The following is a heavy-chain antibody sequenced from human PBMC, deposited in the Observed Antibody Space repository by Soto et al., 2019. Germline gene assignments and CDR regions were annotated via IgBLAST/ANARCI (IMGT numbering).Heavy chain of an antibody. D-gene: IGHD6-13*01. J-gene: IGHJ6*02. CDR2: INPNSGGT. CDR3: AITPGMAAAGYFPDYYYYYGMDV. Sequence: ASVKVSCKASGYTFTGYYMHWVRQAPGQGLEWMGWINPNSGGTNYAQKFQGRVTMTRDTSISTAYMELSRLRSDDTAVYYCAITPGMAAAGYFPDYYYYYGMDVWGQGTTVTVSS. CDR1: GYTFTGYY. V-gene: IGHV1-2*02.